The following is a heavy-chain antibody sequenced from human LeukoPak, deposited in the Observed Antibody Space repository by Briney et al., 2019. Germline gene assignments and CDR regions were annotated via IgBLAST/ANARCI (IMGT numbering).Heavy chain of an antibody. V-gene: IGHV3-21*01. CDR1: GFTFSNYA. CDR2: ISRTSAYI. D-gene: IGHD2-2*01. Sequence: GGSLRLSCAASGFTFSNYAMKWVRPAAGRGLGWVSAISRTSAYIYYPDLVKGRFTISRDNAQNSLYLQMDSLRVEDTAVYYCARDERRYCSDSSCYPGDYWGQGTLVTVSS. J-gene: IGHJ4*02. CDR3: ARDERRYCSDSSCYPGDY.